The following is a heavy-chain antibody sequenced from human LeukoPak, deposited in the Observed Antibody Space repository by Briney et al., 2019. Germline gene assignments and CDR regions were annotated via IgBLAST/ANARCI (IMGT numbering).Heavy chain of an antibody. J-gene: IGHJ6*03. D-gene: IGHD4-17*01. V-gene: IGHV3-48*03. CDR2: ISSSGSTI. CDR1: GFTFSSYE. CDR3: ARLMTTVTTYYYYYYMDV. Sequence: PGGSLRLSCAASGFTFSSYEMNWVRQAPGKGLEWVSYISSSGSTIYYADSVKGRFTISRDNAKNSLYLQMNSLRAEDTAVYYCARLMTTVTTYYYYYYMDVWGKGTTVTISS.